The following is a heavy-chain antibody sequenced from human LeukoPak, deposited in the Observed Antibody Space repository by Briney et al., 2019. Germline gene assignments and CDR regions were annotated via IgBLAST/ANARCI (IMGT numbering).Heavy chain of an antibody. J-gene: IGHJ4*02. CDR1: GFTFSSYW. D-gene: IGHD6-6*01. Sequence: GGSLRLSCAASGFTFSSYWMHWVRQAPGKGLVWVSRINTDGSSTTYADSVKGRFTISRDSAKNTLYLQMNSLRAEDTAVYYCARYSSSSPPDYWGQGTLVTVSS. CDR3: ARYSSSSPPDY. V-gene: IGHV3-74*01. CDR2: INTDGSST.